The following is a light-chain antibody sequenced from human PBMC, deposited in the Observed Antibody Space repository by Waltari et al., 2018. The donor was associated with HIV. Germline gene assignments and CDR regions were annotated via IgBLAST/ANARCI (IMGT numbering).Light chain of an antibody. V-gene: IGLV1-40*01. CDR1: NTNIGAGYD. Sequence: QSVLTQPPSVSGAPGQRVTISCPGSNTNIGAGYDVHWYQQVPGRAPKLLIYDNTNRPSGVPDRFSGYKSGTSAALAITGLQAVDETDYYCQSFDTSLSASVFGTGTRVTVL. CDR3: QSFDTSLSASV. CDR2: DNT. J-gene: IGLJ1*01.